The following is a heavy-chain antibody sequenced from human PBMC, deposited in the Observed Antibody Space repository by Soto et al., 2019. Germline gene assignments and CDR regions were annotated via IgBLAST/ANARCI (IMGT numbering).Heavy chain of an antibody. CDR3: ARDTYQMLSPSYYYYYGMDV. CDR2: TIPIFGTA. V-gene: IGHV1-69*13. J-gene: IGHJ6*02. D-gene: IGHD2-2*01. Sequence: SVKVSCKASGGTFSSYAISWVRQAPGQGLEWMGGTIPIFGTANYAQKFQGRVTITADESTSTAYMELSSLRSEDTAVYYCARDTYQMLSPSYYYYYGMDVWGQGTTVTVYS. CDR1: GGTFSSYA.